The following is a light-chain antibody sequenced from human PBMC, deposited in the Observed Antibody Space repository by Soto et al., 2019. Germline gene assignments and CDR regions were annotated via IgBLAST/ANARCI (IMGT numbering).Light chain of an antibody. Sequence: IQMTQSPSSLSASVGDRVTITCQANQDITNSLNWYQQIPGKAPKLLIYGASNLVTGVPSRFSGRGSGTALTFTISSLQPEDIATYYCQHYHNLPLTFGGGTKVEIK. J-gene: IGKJ4*01. CDR2: GAS. CDR1: QDITNS. V-gene: IGKV1-33*01. CDR3: QHYHNLPLT.